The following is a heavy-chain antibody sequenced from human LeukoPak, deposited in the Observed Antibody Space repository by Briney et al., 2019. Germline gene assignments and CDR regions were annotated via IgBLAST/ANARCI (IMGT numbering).Heavy chain of an antibody. CDR2: ISGSGGST. J-gene: IGHJ4*02. Sequence: GGSLRLSCAASGFTFSSYAMSWVRQAPGKGLEWVSAISGSGGSTYYADSVKGRFTISRDNSKNTLYLQMNSLRAEDTAVYYCARVGDSYGYSFDYWGQGTLVTVSS. CDR1: GFTFSSYA. D-gene: IGHD5-18*01. CDR3: ARVGDSYGYSFDY. V-gene: IGHV3-23*01.